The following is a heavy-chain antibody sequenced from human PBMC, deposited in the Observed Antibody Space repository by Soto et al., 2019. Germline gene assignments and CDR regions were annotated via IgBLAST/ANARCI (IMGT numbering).Heavy chain of an antibody. CDR1: GYTFPSYA. J-gene: IGHJ4*02. V-gene: IGHV1-3*01. CDR2: INAGNGNT. Sequence: ASVKVSCKASGYTFPSYAMHWVRQAPGQRLEWMGWINAGNGNTKYSQKFQGRVTITRDTSASTAYMELSSLRSEDTAVYYCARDKRFLEIDYWGQGTLVTVSS. D-gene: IGHD3-3*01. CDR3: ARDKRFLEIDY.